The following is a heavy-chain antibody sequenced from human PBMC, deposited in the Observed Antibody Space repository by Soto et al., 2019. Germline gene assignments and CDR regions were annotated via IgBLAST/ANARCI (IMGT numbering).Heavy chain of an antibody. D-gene: IGHD1-26*01. J-gene: IGHJ3*02. Sequence: SETLSLTCTVSGRSISSVNYYWSWIRQPPGKGLEWIGYIYYSGSTNYNPSLKSRVTISVDTSKNQFSLKLSSVTAADTAVYYCARRWGSAFDIWGQGTMVTVSS. CDR3: ARRWGSAFDI. V-gene: IGHV4-30-4*01. CDR2: IYYSGST. CDR1: GRSISSVNYY.